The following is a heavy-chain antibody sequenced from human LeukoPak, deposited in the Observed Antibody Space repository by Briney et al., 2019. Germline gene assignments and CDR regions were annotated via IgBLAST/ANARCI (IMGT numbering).Heavy chain of an antibody. D-gene: IGHD3-10*01. Sequence: SETLSLTCTVSGGSISSYYWSWIRQPPGKGLEWIGYIYYSGSTNYNPSLKSRVTISVDTSKNQFSLKLSSVTAADTAVYYCAREATGDRYFGYWGQGTLVTVSS. V-gene: IGHV4-59*01. CDR3: AREATGDRYFGY. CDR2: IYYSGST. CDR1: GGSISSYY. J-gene: IGHJ4*02.